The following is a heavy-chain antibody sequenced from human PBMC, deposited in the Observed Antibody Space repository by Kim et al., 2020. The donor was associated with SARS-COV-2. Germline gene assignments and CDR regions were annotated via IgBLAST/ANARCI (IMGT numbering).Heavy chain of an antibody. J-gene: IGHJ6*02. CDR2: IWYDGSNK. V-gene: IGHV3-33*01. Sequence: GGSLRLSCAASGFTFSSYGMHWVRQAPGKGLEWVAVIWYDGSNKYYADSVKGRFTISRDNSKNTLYLQMNSLRAEDTAVYYCARAPWDYDSSGYWSSSGMDVWGQGTTVTVSS. CDR1: GFTFSSYG. D-gene: IGHD3-22*01. CDR3: ARAPWDYDSSGYWSSSGMDV.